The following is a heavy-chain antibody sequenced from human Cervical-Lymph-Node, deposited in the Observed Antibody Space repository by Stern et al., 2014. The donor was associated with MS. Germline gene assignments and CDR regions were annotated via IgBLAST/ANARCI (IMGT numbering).Heavy chain of an antibody. CDR2: INPDGTTR. D-gene: IGHD4-11*01. CDR1: GFTFSNSW. Sequence: EVQLVESGGGLVQPGGSLRLSCAASGFTFSNSWMAWVRQAPGKGLEWVANINPDGTTRHYVGSVRGRFTISRDNAKSSLYLQMNSVRAEDTAMYYCARDLAYSAFDYWGLGTLVTVSS. J-gene: IGHJ4*02. CDR3: ARDLAYSAFDY. V-gene: IGHV3-7*01.